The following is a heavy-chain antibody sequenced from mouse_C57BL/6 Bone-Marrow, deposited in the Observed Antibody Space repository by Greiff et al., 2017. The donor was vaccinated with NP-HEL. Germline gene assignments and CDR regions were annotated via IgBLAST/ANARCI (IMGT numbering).Heavy chain of an antibody. D-gene: IGHD1-1*01. CDR3: ARTLLYGSPAWFAY. CDR1: GYTFTSYN. CDR2: IYPGNGDT. J-gene: IGHJ3*01. Sequence: LQQSGAELVRPGASVKMSCKASGYTFTSYNMHWVKQTPRQGLEWIGAIYPGNGDTSYNQKFKGKATLTVDKSSSTAYMQLSSLTSEDSAVYFCARTLLYGSPAWFAYWGQGTLVTVSA. V-gene: IGHV1-12*01.